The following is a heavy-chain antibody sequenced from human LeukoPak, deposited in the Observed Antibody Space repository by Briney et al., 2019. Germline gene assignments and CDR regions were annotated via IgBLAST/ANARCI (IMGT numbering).Heavy chain of an antibody. CDR3: ARGYYYGSGRGGYYYYYMDV. J-gene: IGHJ6*03. V-gene: IGHV1-8*03. CDR2: MNPNSGNT. Sequence: ASVKVSCKASGYTFTSYDINWVRQATGQGLEWMGWMNPNSGNTGYAQKFQGRVTITRDTSASTAYMELSSLRSEDMAVYYCARGYYYGSGRGGYYYYYMDVWGKGTTVTVSS. D-gene: IGHD3-10*01. CDR1: GYTFTSYD.